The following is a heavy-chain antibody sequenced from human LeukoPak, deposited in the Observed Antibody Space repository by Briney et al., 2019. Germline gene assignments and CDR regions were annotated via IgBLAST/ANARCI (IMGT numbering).Heavy chain of an antibody. D-gene: IGHD3-16*01. V-gene: IGHV4-38-2*02. J-gene: IGHJ4*02. CDR2: IYHSGST. CDR1: GYSISSGYY. Sequence: SETLSLTCTVSGYSISSGYYWGWIRQPPGKGLEWIGSIYHSGSTYYNPSLKSRVTISVDTSKNQFSLKLSSVTAADTAVYYCARGPNVWGRRVDYWGQGTLVTVSS. CDR3: ARGPNVWGRRVDY.